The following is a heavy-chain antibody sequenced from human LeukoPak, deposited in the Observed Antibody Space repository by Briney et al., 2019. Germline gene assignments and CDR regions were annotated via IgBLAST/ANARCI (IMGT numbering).Heavy chain of an antibody. Sequence: GGSLRLSCAASGFTFSSYWMSWVRKAPGKGLEWVANIKQDGSEKYYVDSVKGRFTISRDNAKNSLYLQMNSLRAEDTAVYYCARVAGSYYYYYYMDVWGKGTTVTISS. V-gene: IGHV3-7*01. CDR3: ARVAGSYYYYYYMDV. CDR2: IKQDGSEK. J-gene: IGHJ6*03. D-gene: IGHD6-19*01. CDR1: GFTFSSYW.